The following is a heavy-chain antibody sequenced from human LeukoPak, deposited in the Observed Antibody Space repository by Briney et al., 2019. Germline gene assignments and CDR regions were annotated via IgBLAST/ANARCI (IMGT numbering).Heavy chain of an antibody. V-gene: IGHV3-48*03. D-gene: IGHD2-21*01. CDR1: GFSFSSYE. J-gene: IGHJ5*02. CDR3: VRAYHPGGWFDP. CDR2: ISSSGSTK. Sequence: GGSLRLSCAASGFSFSSYEMNWVRQAPGKGLEWVSYISSSGSTKYYADSVKGRFTISRDNARNSLYLQMNNLRVEDTAMHYCVRAYHPGGWFDPWGQGTLVTVSS.